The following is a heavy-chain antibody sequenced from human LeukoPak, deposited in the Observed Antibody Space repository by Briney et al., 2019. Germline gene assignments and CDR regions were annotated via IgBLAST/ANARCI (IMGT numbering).Heavy chain of an antibody. Sequence: PGGSLRLSCAASGFTFSSYWMHWVRHTPGKGLVWVSRIKGDGSSTSYADSVKGRFTISRDNAKNTLYLQMNSLRAEDTAVYYCXRDGYSFGHDFDYWGQGTLVTVSS. V-gene: IGHV3-74*01. CDR2: IKGDGSST. CDR1: GFTFSSYW. CDR3: XRDGYSFGHDFDY. D-gene: IGHD5-18*01. J-gene: IGHJ4*02.